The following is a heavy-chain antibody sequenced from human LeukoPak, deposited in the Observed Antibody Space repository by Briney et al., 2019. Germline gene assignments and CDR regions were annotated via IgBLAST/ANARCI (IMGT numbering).Heavy chain of an antibody. J-gene: IGHJ4*02. V-gene: IGHV1-46*01. D-gene: IGHD6-13*01. CDR2: INPSGGVT. CDR1: GYSFTAFY. CDR3: ARDNKERQLGGY. Sequence: ASVKVPCKTSGYSFTAFYIHWVRQAPGQGLEWVGLINPSGGVTSYAQKFKGRVTMTRDTSTSTVYMELSSLRSEDTAVYYCARDNKERQLGGYWGQGTLVTVSS.